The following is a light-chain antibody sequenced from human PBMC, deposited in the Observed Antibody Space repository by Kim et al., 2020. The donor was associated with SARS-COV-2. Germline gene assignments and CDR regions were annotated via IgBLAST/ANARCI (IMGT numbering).Light chain of an antibody. CDR2: PAS. J-gene: IGKJ1*01. Sequence: AFVGDRVTITCRASQGISNHLAWYQQKPGKVPKLLIYPASTLQSGVPSRFSGSGSGTDFTLSISSLQPEDVATYYCQNYNSAPWTFGQGTKVDIK. V-gene: IGKV1-27*01. CDR3: QNYNSAPWT. CDR1: QGISNH.